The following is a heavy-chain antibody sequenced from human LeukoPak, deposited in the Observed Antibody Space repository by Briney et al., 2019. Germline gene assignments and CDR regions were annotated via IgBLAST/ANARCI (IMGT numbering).Heavy chain of an antibody. CDR2: IKKDGSGI. J-gene: IGHJ6*04. CDR3: AGGNSMDV. CDR1: GFPFSNSW. Sequence: PGGSLRLSCAVSGFPFSNSWMYWVRQAPGKGLEGVANIKKDGSGISYVDSVKGRFIISRDNARNSLYLQMNSLRVEDTAVYLCAGGNSMDVWGKGTAVTVSS. V-gene: IGHV3-7*03. D-gene: IGHD1/OR15-1a*01.